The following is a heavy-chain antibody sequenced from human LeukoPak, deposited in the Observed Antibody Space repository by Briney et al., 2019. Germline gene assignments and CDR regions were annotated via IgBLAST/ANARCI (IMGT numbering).Heavy chain of an antibody. D-gene: IGHD3-16*02. CDR2: IKQDGSEK. CDR1: GFTLSSYW. J-gene: IGHJ4*02. CDR3: ARDESANYVWGSYRHLYYFDY. Sequence: GGSLRLSCAASGFTLSSYWMSWVRQAPGKGLEWVANIKQDGSEKYYVDSVKGRFTISRDNAKNSLYLQMNSLRAEDTAVYYCARDESANYVWGSYRHLYYFDYWGQGALVTVSS. V-gene: IGHV3-7*01.